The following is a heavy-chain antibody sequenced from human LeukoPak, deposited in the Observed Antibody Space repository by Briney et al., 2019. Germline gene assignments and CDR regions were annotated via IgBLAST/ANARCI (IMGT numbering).Heavy chain of an antibody. J-gene: IGHJ4*02. CDR2: IKSKAEGETK. Sequence: GGSLRLSCAVSRITFSNAWPSWVRQAPGKGLEWVGRIKSKAEGETKEYAASVKGRFTISRDDSRSRLYLQMSSLKTKDTAVYYCATGIVTGTSRWGQGTLVAVSS. V-gene: IGHV3-15*01. CDR1: RITFSNAW. CDR3: ATGIVTGTSR. D-gene: IGHD1-20*01.